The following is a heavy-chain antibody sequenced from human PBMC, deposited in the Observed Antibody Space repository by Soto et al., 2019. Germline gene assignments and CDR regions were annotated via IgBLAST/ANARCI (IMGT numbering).Heavy chain of an antibody. D-gene: IGHD1-7*01. CDR1: GFPFSRYA. CDR2: ISYDGSNK. J-gene: IGHJ4*02. V-gene: IGHV3-30-3*01. Sequence: QVQLVESGGGVVQPGRSLRLSCAASGFPFSRYAMHWVRQAPGQGLEWVAVISYDGSNKYYADSVKGRFTISRDNSKNTLDRQMNSLRAEDTAVYYCARDDYNWNYLVDYWGQGTLVTVSS. CDR3: ARDDYNWNYLVDY.